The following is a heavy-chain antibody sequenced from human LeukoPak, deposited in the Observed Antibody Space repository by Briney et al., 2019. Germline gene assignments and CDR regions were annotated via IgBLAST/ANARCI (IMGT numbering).Heavy chain of an antibody. CDR3: AREISRDGDNYAGRMDV. V-gene: IGHV1-69*05. CDR2: IIPIFGTA. D-gene: IGHD5-24*01. Sequence: GASVTLSRKSSGGTFSSYAISWVRQPPGQGLEWVGGIIPIFGTANYAQKFQGRVTITTDESTSTAYMELSSLRSEDTAVYYCAREISRDGDNYAGRMDVWGQGTTVTVSS. CDR1: GGTFSSYA. J-gene: IGHJ6*02.